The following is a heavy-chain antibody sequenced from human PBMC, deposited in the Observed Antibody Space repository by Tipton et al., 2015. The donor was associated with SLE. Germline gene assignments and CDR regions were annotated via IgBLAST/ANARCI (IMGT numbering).Heavy chain of an antibody. CDR3: ARDRIVGATGTFDI. V-gene: IGHV4-59*12. CDR2: IYYSGST. Sequence: TLSLTCTVSGGSISSSYWSWIRQPPGKGLEWIGYIYYSGSTNYNPSLKSRVTISVDTSKNQFSLKLSSVTAADTAVYYCARDRIVGATGTFDIWGQGTMVTVSS. D-gene: IGHD1-26*01. CDR1: GGSISSSY. J-gene: IGHJ3*02.